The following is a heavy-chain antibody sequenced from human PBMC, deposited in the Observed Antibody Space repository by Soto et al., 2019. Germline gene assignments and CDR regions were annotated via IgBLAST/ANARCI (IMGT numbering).Heavy chain of an antibody. CDR2: ISAYNGNT. CDR3: ARDDCSGGSCYNEIGWFDP. J-gene: IGHJ5*02. Sequence: ASVKVSCKASGYTFTSYGISWVRQAPGQGLEWMGWISAYNGNTNYAQKLQGRVTMTTDTSTSTAYMELRSLRSDDTAVYYCARDDCSGGSCYNEIGWFDPWGQETLVTVSS. D-gene: IGHD2-15*01. CDR1: GYTFTSYG. V-gene: IGHV1-18*01.